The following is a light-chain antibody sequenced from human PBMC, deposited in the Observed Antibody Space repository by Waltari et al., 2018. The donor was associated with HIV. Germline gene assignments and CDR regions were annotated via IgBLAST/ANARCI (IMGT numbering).Light chain of an antibody. CDR1: QSVNNK. Sequence: EIVMTQSPATLSVSPGERATLSCRASQSVNNKLAWYQQKPGQAPRLLIYCASTRATGIPARFSGSGSVTEFTLTISSLQSEDFAGDYCQQYHNWPPITFGQGTRLE. V-gene: IGKV3-15*01. CDR2: CAS. CDR3: QQYHNWPPIT. J-gene: IGKJ5*01.